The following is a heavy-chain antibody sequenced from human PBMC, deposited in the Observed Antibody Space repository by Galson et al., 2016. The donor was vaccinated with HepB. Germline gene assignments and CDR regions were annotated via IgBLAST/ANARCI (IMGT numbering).Heavy chain of an antibody. Sequence: CAISWDSVSSNSAAWNWIRQSPSRGLEWLGGTYYRSKWYNEYAVSVKSRITINPDTSKNQFSLQLNSVTPEDTAVYYCARDLREALAGTGYYYYGLDVWGQGTTVTVSS. CDR1: WDSVSSNSAA. D-gene: IGHD6-19*01. CDR3: ARDLREALAGTGYYYYGLDV. J-gene: IGHJ6*02. V-gene: IGHV6-1*01. CDR2: TYYRSKWYN.